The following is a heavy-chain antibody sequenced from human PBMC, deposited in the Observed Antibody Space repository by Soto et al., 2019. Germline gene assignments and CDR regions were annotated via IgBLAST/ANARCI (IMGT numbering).Heavy chain of an antibody. CDR3: ARDLYYSSGRYFDHDAFDI. V-gene: IGHV1-18*01. D-gene: IGHD6-19*01. Sequence: QVQLVQSGADVKKPGASVKVSCKASGYNFTSYGISWVRQAPGQGLEWMGWISPHNDRTKYARRFQVRVTMTTETATSTVYMELWNLRSVYSAVYYWARDLYYSSGRYFDHDAFDIWGQGTVVTVSS. CDR2: ISPHNDRT. J-gene: IGHJ3*02. CDR1: GYNFTSYG.